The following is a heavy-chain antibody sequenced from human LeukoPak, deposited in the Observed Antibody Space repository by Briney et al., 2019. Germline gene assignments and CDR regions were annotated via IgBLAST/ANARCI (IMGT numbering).Heavy chain of an antibody. CDR3: ARAHYDILTGYYTDY. V-gene: IGHV4-4*02. J-gene: IGHJ4*02. Sequence: SETLSLTCAVSGGSISSSNWWSWVRQPPGKGLEWIGEIYHSGSTNYNPSLKSRVTISVDKSKNQFSLKLSSVTAADTAVYYCARAHYDILTGYYTDYWGQGTLVTVSS. D-gene: IGHD3-9*01. CDR2: IYHSGST. CDR1: GGSISSSNW.